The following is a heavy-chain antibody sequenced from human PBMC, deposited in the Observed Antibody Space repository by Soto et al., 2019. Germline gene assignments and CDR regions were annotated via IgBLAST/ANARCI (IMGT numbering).Heavy chain of an antibody. D-gene: IGHD2-15*01. Sequence: EVQLLESGGGLVQPGGSLRLSCAASGLTFSSYAMSWVRQAPGKGLEWVSGINGGGGSTYNADSVKGRLTVSRDNSKNTLYLQMYSLRAEDTAIYFCARESGVAVTYPFDIWGQGAMVTVSS. CDR3: ARESGVAVTYPFDI. J-gene: IGHJ3*02. CDR1: GLTFSSYA. V-gene: IGHV3-23*01. CDR2: INGGGGST.